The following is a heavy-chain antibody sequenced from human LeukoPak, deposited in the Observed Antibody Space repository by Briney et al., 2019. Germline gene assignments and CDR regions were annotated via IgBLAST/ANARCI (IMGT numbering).Heavy chain of an antibody. Sequence: PGESLKISRKGSGYSFTSYWIGWVRQMPGKGLEWMGIIYPGDSDTRYSPSFQGQVTISADKSISTAYLQWSSLKASDTAMYYCARCGTDSSGYHPTKFDYWGQGTLVTVSS. D-gene: IGHD3-22*01. CDR2: IYPGDSDT. CDR1: GYSFTSYW. CDR3: ARCGTDSSGYHPTKFDY. V-gene: IGHV5-51*01. J-gene: IGHJ4*02.